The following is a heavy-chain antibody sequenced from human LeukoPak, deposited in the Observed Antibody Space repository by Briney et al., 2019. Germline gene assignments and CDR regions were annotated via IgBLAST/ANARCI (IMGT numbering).Heavy chain of an antibody. J-gene: IGHJ4*02. CDR2: IYYSGST. Sequence: SSQTLSLTCTVSGGSISSGGYYWSWIRQHPGQRLEWIGYIYYSGSTYYNPSLKSRVAISVDTSKNQFSLKLSSVTAADTAVYYCAHDSSGYYYFDYWGQGTLVTVSS. D-gene: IGHD3-22*01. CDR3: AHDSSGYYYFDY. CDR1: GGSISSGGYY. V-gene: IGHV4-31*03.